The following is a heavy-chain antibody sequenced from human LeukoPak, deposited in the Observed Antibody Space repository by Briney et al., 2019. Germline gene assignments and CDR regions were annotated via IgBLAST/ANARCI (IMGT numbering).Heavy chain of an antibody. CDR2: LSHGGTRT. J-gene: IGHJ5*02. D-gene: IGHD1-26*01. CDR1: GFTFRNFA. Sequence: PGGSLRLSCAASGFTFRNFAMSWVRQAPGKGLERVSGLSHGGTRTFYAASVKGRFTISRDDSNSTLFLQMDNLRVEDTATYYCAKDIELFMSWGQGTLVIVSS. V-gene: IGHV3-23*01. CDR3: AKDIELFMS.